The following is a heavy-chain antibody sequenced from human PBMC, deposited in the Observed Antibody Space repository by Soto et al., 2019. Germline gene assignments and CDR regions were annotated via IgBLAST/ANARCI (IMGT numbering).Heavy chain of an antibody. CDR3: ARGQQWLVPYFDY. CDR2: IYYSGST. CDR1: GGSVSSGSYY. V-gene: IGHV4-61*01. J-gene: IGHJ4*02. Sequence: PSETLSLTCTVSGGSVSSGSYYWSWIRQPPGKGLEWIGYIYYSGSTNYNPSLKSRVTISVDTSKNQFSLKLSSVTAADTAVYYCARGQQWLVPYFDYWGQGTLVTV. D-gene: IGHD6-19*01.